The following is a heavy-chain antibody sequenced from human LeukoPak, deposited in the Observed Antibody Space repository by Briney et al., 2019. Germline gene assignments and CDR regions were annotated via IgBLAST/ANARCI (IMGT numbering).Heavy chain of an antibody. D-gene: IGHD6-13*01. CDR2: IYYSGST. CDR3: ARQGAYSSSYTFDY. CDR1: GGSISSGDYY. Sequence: SETLSLTCTVSGGSISSGDYYWSWIRQPPGKGLEWIGYIYYSGSTYYNPSLKSRVTISVDTSKNQFSLKLTSVTAADTAVYYCARQGAYSSSYTFDYWGQGTLVTVSS. V-gene: IGHV4-30-4*08. J-gene: IGHJ4*02.